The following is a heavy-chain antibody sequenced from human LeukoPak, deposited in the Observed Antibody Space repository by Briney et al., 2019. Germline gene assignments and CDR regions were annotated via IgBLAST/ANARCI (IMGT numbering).Heavy chain of an antibody. D-gene: IGHD6-13*01. J-gene: IGHJ4*02. Sequence: GGSLRLSCAASGFTFSSYGMHWVRQAPGKGLEWVAFIRYDGSNKYYADSVKGRFTISRDNSKNTLYLQMNSLRAEDTAVYYCAKSQAQQQLVLSDWGQGTLVTVSS. CDR1: GFTFSSYG. CDR2: IRYDGSNK. V-gene: IGHV3-30*02. CDR3: AKSQAQQQLVLSD.